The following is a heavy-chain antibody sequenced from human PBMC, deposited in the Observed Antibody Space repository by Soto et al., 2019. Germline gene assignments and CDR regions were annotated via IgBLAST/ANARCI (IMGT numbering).Heavy chain of an antibody. J-gene: IGHJ4*02. CDR2: ISGSGGST. CDR3: ATHPAAVAGTPVGF. Sequence: EVQLLESGGGLVQPGGSLRLSCAASGFTFSSYAMSWVRQAPGKGLEWVSAISGSGGSTYYADSVKRRFTTSRDNSKNTLYLQINSLIAEDTAVYYCATHPAAVAGTPVGFWGQGTLVTVSS. CDR1: GFTFSSYA. D-gene: IGHD6-19*01. V-gene: IGHV3-23*01.